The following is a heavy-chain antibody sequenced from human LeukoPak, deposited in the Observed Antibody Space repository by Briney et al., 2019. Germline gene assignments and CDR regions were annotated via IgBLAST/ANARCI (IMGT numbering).Heavy chain of an antibody. CDR3: AREVRASGYDRIDY. V-gene: IGHV3-7*04. D-gene: IGHD5-12*01. J-gene: IGHJ4*02. CDR2: INQDGSEK. CDR1: GFTFSSFW. Sequence: GGSLRLSCAASGFTFSSFWMTWVRQAPGEVLEWVANINQDGSEKYSVDSVKGRFTISRDNAKNSLFLQMNSLRAEDSAVYYCAREVRASGYDRIDYWGQGALVTVSS.